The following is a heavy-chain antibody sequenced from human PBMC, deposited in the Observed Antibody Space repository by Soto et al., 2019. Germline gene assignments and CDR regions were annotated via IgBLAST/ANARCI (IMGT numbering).Heavy chain of an antibody. D-gene: IGHD6-19*01. CDR1: RVAFSKFI. J-gene: IGHJ6*02. Sequence: SVKVSCKSSRVAFSKFIVTWVRQAPGLGLEWVGGIIPIFGTANYAQKFQGRVTITADESTSTSYMEVNNLRSEDTAVYYCAKVRYSSPMGYYYGMDVWGQGTTVTVS. CDR2: IIPIFGTA. CDR3: AKVRYSSPMGYYYGMDV. V-gene: IGHV1-69*13.